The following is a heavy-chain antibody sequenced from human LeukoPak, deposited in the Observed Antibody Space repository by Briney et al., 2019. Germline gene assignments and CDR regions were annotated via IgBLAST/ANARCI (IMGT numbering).Heavy chain of an antibody. CDR3: AKGFSVAGSFH. CDR2: ISSSGGST. J-gene: IGHJ4*02. CDR1: GFTFSSYA. Sequence: GGSLRLFCAASGFTFSSYAMTWVRQAPGKGLEWVSTISSSGGSTYYADSVKGRFTISRDNSKNTLYLQMNSLRAEDTAVYYCAKGFSVAGSFHWGQGTLVTVSS. D-gene: IGHD6-19*01. V-gene: IGHV3-23*01.